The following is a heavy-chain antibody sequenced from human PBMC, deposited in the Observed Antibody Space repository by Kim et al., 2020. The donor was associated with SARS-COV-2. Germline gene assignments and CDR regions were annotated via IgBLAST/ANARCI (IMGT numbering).Heavy chain of an antibody. J-gene: IGHJ6*02. Sequence: GGSLRLSCAASGFTVSSNYMSWVRQAPGKGLEWVSVIYSGGSTYYADSVKGRFTISRDNSKNTLYLQMNSLRAEDTAVYYCARDHAPRSSSYYYYGMDVWGQGTTVTVSS. CDR3: ARDHAPRSSSYYYYGMDV. V-gene: IGHV3-66*02. CDR1: GFTVSSNY. D-gene: IGHD6-6*01. CDR2: IYSGGST.